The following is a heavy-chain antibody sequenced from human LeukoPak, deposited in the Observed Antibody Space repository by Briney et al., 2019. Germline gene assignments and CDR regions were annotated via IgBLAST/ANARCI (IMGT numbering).Heavy chain of an antibody. CDR3: ARRRRYYDFWSGPDY. J-gene: IGHJ4*02. V-gene: IGHV4-39*01. CDR1: GGSISSSSYY. D-gene: IGHD3-3*01. CDR2: IYYSGST. Sequence: PSETLSLTCTASGGSISSSSYYWGWIRQPPGKGLEWIGSIYYSGSTYYNPSLKSRVTISVDTSKNQFSLKLSSVTAADTAVYYCARRRRYYDFWSGPDYWGQGTLVTVSS.